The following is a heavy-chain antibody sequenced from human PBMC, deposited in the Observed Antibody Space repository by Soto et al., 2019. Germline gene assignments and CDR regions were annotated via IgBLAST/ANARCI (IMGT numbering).Heavy chain of an antibody. CDR1: GGSISSGGYY. Sequence: QVQLQESGPGLVKPSQTLSLTCTVSGGSISSGGYYWSWIRQHPGKGLEWIGCIYYSGSTYYNPSLKSRVTISVDTSKNQFSLKLSSVTAADTAVYYCARGISSGWYYFDYWGQGTLVTVSS. CDR2: IYYSGST. D-gene: IGHD6-19*01. CDR3: ARGISSGWYYFDY. J-gene: IGHJ4*02. V-gene: IGHV4-31*03.